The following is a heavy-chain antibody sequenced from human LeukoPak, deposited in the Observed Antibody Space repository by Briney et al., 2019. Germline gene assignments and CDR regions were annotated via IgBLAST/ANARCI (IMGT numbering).Heavy chain of an antibody. Sequence: GGSLRLSCAASGFTFNNYAMSWVRQVPGKGLEWVSAIGDYGGHIYYADSVKGRFTISRDNSKNALYLQMNSLSAEDTAVYYCAKDRTVAGDSDYWGQGTLVTVSS. CDR2: IGDYGGHI. D-gene: IGHD6-19*01. V-gene: IGHV3-23*01. CDR1: GFTFNNYA. J-gene: IGHJ4*02. CDR3: AKDRTVAGDSDY.